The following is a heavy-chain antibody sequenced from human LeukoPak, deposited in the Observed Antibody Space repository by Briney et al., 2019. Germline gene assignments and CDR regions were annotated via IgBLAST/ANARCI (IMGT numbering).Heavy chain of an antibody. D-gene: IGHD6-19*01. CDR2: INQDGSVK. Sequence: GGSLRLSCVASAFSFRTYWMNWVRQAPGKGLKWVANINQDGSVKHYLDSVKGRFTISRDNAKNSLYLQMNSLRADDTAVYYCAVIDSNGWQVGLDYWGQGTQVTVSS. CDR1: AFSFRTYW. V-gene: IGHV3-7*01. J-gene: IGHJ4*02. CDR3: AVIDSNGWQVGLDY.